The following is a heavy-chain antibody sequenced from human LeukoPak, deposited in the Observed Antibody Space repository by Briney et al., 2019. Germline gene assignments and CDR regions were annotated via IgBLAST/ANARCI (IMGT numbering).Heavy chain of an antibody. Sequence: GGSLRLSCAASGFTFSSYGMPWVRQAPGKGLEWVSVIYSGGSTYYADSVKGRFTISRHNSKNTLYLQMNSLRAEDTAVYYCARGYCSSTSCYPYYYGMDVWGQGTTVTVSS. CDR1: GFTFSSYG. J-gene: IGHJ6*02. V-gene: IGHV3-53*04. D-gene: IGHD2-2*01. CDR2: IYSGGST. CDR3: ARGYCSSTSCYPYYYGMDV.